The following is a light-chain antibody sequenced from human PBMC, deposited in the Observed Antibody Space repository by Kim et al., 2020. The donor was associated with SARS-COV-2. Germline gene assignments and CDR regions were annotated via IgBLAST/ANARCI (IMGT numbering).Light chain of an antibody. J-gene: IGLJ2*01. Sequence: GKTGPSSCTRSSGSINDNYVQWYQQRPGGVPTTVIYEDDQRPSGVSDRFSGSIDNSSNSASLTISGLRTEDEADYYCQSYNRDNVIFGGGTQLTVL. CDR2: EDD. CDR1: SGSINDNY. V-gene: IGLV6-57*03. CDR3: QSYNRDNVI.